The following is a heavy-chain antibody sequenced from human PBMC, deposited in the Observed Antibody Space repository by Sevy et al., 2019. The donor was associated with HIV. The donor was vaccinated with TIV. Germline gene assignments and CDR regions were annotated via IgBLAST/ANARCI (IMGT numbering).Heavy chain of an antibody. V-gene: IGHV3-30-3*01. CDR3: ATVPEGGSDVKTPPDY. D-gene: IGHD3-10*01. CDR2: ISYDGGNK. CDR1: GFTFNTYA. Sequence: GGSLRLSCAASGFTFNTYAMHWVRQAPGKGLDWLTFISYDGGNKYYADSVKGRFTISRDNSKSMVYLQMNSLRAEDTALYYCATVPEGGSDVKTPPDYWGQGTMVTVSS. J-gene: IGHJ4*02.